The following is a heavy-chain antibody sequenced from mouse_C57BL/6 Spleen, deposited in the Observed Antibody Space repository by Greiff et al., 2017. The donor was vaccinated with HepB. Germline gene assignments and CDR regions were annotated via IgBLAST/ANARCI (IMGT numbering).Heavy chain of an antibody. Sequence: VQLQQSGAELVMPGASVKLSCKASGYTFTSYWMHWVKQSPGQGLEWIGEIDPSDSYTNYNQKFKGKSTLTVDKSSSTAYMQLSSLTSEDSAVYYCARRAYYSNYPFDYWGQGTTLTVSS. CDR3: ARRAYYSNYPFDY. CDR1: GYTFTSYW. J-gene: IGHJ2*01. CDR2: IDPSDSYT. V-gene: IGHV1-69*01. D-gene: IGHD2-5*01.